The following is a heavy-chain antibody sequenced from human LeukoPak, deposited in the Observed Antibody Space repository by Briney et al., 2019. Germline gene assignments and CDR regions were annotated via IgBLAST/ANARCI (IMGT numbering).Heavy chain of an antibody. CDR2: ISAYNGNT. CDR1: GYTFTSYG. CDR3: ARSQASAAADYFDY. V-gene: IGHV1-18*01. J-gene: IGHJ4*02. D-gene: IGHD6-13*01. Sequence: ASVKVSCKASGYTFTSYGISWVRQAPGQGLEWMGWISAYNGNTNYAQKLQGRVTMTTDTSTSTAYMELRSLRSDDTAVYYCARSQASAAADYFDYWGQRTLVTVSS.